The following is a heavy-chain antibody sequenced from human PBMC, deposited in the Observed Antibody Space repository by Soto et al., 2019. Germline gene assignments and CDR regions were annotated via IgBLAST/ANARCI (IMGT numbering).Heavy chain of an antibody. CDR1: SGSFSDYS. J-gene: IGHJ6*02. V-gene: IGHV4-34*01. CDR2: INHSGST. Sequence: SETLSLTCAVYSGSFSDYSCNWIRQPPGKGLEWIGEINHSGSTNYNPSLKSRVTMSIYAPRKQFSLKLSSVTAADTAVYYCARGRRFTSGTYRAPYNSGLDVWGQGTTVTV. CDR3: ARGRRFTSGTYRAPYNSGLDV. D-gene: IGHD3-10*01.